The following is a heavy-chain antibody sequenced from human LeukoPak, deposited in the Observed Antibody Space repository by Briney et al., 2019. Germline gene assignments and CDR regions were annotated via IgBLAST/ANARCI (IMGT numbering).Heavy chain of an antibody. Sequence: PGGSLRLSCVATGFTFSDYYMSWLRQAPGKGLEWISYISSSGSADYYADSVQGRFTVSRDNAKSSLYLQMNSLRAEDTAVYYCARTQKYYDLWSGMNWGQGTLVTVSS. CDR2: ISSSGSAD. J-gene: IGHJ4*02. CDR1: GFTFSDYY. D-gene: IGHD3-3*01. CDR3: ARTQKYYDLWSGMN. V-gene: IGHV3-11*04.